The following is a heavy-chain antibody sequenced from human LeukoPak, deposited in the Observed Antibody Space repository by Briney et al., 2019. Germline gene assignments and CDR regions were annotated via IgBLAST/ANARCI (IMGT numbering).Heavy chain of an antibody. J-gene: IGHJ4*02. Sequence: PSETLSLTCTVSGGSISSSSYYWGWIRPPPGKGLEWIGSIYYSGSTYYNPSLKSRVTISVDTSKNQFSLKLSSVTAADTAVYYCARVSGHDYVWGSYRPVKWYFDYWGQGTLVTVSS. CDR2: IYYSGST. V-gene: IGHV4-39*01. CDR1: GGSISSSSYY. D-gene: IGHD3-16*02. CDR3: ARVSGHDYVWGSYRPVKWYFDY.